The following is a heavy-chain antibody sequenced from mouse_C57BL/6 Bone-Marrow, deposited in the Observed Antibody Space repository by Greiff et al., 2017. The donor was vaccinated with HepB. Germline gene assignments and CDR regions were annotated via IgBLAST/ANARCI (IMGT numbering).Heavy chain of an antibody. V-gene: IGHV5-4*03. CDR3: ARGLYGNYVAMDY. D-gene: IGHD2-10*02. CDR1: GFTFSSYA. Sequence: EVMLVESGGGLVKPGGSLKLSCAASGFTFSSYAMSWVRQTPEKRLEWVATISDGGSYTYYPDNVKGRFTISRDNAKNNLYLQMSHLKSEDTAMYYCARGLYGNYVAMDYWGQGTSVTVSS. CDR2: ISDGGSYT. J-gene: IGHJ4*01.